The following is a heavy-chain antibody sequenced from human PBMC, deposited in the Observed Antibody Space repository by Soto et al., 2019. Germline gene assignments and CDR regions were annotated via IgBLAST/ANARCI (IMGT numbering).Heavy chain of an antibody. D-gene: IGHD3-16*01. CDR1: GFTFSDYA. J-gene: IGHJ5*02. CDR3: ARVGRPQHLLTGFDN. V-gene: IGHV3-33*01. CDR2: IRPDGSNR. Sequence: GGSLILSCVTYGFTFSDYAMHWVRQAPGKGLEWVAVIRPDGSNRYYADSVKGRFTISRDISKNTLYLQMSSLRADDTAVYFCARVGRPQHLLTGFDNWGQGTLVTVSS.